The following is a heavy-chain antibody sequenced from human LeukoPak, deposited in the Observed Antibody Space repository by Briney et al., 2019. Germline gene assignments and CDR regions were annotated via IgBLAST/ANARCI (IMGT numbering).Heavy chain of an antibody. J-gene: IGHJ6*03. CDR2: ISYDGSIK. CDR3: ARDTGDGYTPSNYYYSMDV. V-gene: IGHV3-30*04. Sequence: GGSLRLSCAASGFTFNSHAIHWVRQAPGKGLEWVAVISYDGSIKYYTDSVKGRFTISRDNSKNTLYLQMNSLRPEDTGVYYCARDTGDGYTPSNYYYSMDVWGKGTTVTVSS. CDR1: GFTFNSHA. D-gene: IGHD5-24*01.